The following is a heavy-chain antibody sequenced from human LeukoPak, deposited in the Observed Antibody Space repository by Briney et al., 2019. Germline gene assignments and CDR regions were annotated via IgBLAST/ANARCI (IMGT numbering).Heavy chain of an antibody. CDR2: INTNTGNP. D-gene: IGHD3-22*01. CDR1: GYTFTSYA. J-gene: IGHJ6*02. CDR3: ARALYYYDSSGYGYYYYYYGMDV. Sequence: ASVKVSCKASGYTFTSYAMNWVRQAPGQGLEWMGWINTNTGNPTYAQGFTGRSVFSLDTSVSTAYLQISSPKAEDTAVYYCARALYYYDSSGYGYYYYYYGMDVWGQGTTVTVSS. V-gene: IGHV7-4-1*02.